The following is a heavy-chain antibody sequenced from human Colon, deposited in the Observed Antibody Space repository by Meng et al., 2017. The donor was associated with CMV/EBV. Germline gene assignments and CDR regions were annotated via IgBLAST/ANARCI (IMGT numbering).Heavy chain of an antibody. Sequence: EVQLVESGGGVVQPGXXXXLSCEVSGFIFSNYWMHWVRQAPGKGLVWISRIKNDGSTTGYADSVKGRFTISRDNAKNTLYLQMNSLRAEDTAMYYCARDIFWGQSDYWGQGTLVTVSS. V-gene: IGHV3-74*01. CDR2: IKNDGSTT. J-gene: IGHJ4*02. D-gene: IGHD3-9*01. CDR1: GFIFSNYW. CDR3: ARDIFWGQSDY.